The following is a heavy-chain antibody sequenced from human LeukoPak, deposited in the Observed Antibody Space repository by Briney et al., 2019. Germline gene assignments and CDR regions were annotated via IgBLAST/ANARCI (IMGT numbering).Heavy chain of an antibody. V-gene: IGHV1-24*01. J-gene: IGHJ6*02. CDR3: ATSDIVVVPAAMRHYYYGMDV. D-gene: IGHD2-2*01. Sequence: ASVKVSCKVSGYTLTELSMHWVRQAPGKGLEWMGGFDPEDGETIYAQKFQGRVTMTEDTSTDTAYMELSSLRSEDTAVYYCATSDIVVVPAAMRHYYYGMDVWGQGTTVTVSS. CDR2: FDPEDGET. CDR1: GYTLTELS.